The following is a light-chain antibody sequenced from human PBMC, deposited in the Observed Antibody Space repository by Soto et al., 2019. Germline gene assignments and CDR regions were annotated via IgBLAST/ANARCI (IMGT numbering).Light chain of an antibody. V-gene: IGKV1-5*01. CDR3: QHSNSYSEA. CDR2: DAS. CDR1: ESISKS. J-gene: IGKJ1*01. Sequence: QMTHSPSTLALSVGDRVTMTCRASESISKSLAGYQQKPEEAPKLLIYDASSLASGVPSRFSGSGSGTEFTLTISSLEPDDFATYYCQHSNSYSEAFGQGTKV.